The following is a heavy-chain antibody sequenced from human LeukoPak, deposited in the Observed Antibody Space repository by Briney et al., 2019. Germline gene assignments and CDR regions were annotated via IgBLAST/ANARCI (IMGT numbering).Heavy chain of an antibody. CDR1: GYTFTSYG. CDR3: ARDVVVTASPKRHSPGGY. J-gene: IGHJ4*02. V-gene: IGHV1-18*01. CDR2: ISAYNGNT. Sequence: ASVKVSCKASGYTFTSYGISWVRQAPGQGLEWMGWISAYNGNTNYAQKLQGRVTMTTDTSTSTAYMELRSLRSDDTAVYYCARDVVVTASPKRHSPGGYWGRGTLVTVSS. D-gene: IGHD2-21*02.